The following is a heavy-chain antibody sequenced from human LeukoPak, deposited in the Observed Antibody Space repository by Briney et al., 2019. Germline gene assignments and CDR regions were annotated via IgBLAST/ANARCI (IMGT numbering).Heavy chain of an antibody. J-gene: IGHJ4*02. V-gene: IGHV3-7*01. D-gene: IGHD5-18*01. CDR3: AKGGSINGSDY. Sequence: PGGSLRLSCAASGFTFRSYWMTWVPQAPGKGLEWVANINQDGSKEYYLDSVKGRFTISRDNDKNSLYLQVNSLRAEDTAVYYCAKGGSINGSDYWGQGTLVTVSS. CDR2: INQDGSKE. CDR1: GFTFRSYW.